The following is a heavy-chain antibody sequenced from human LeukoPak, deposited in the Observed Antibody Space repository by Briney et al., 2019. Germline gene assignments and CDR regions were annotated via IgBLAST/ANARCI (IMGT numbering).Heavy chain of an antibody. D-gene: IGHD6-13*01. Sequence: ASVKVSCKASGYTFTGYYMHWVRQAPGQGLEWMGWINPNSGGTNYAQKFQGRVTMTRDTSISTAYMELSRLRSDDTAVYYCARESSAAGTPYYYYYMDVWGKGTTVTVS. V-gene: IGHV1-2*02. CDR2: INPNSGGT. CDR3: ARESSAAGTPYYYYYMDV. J-gene: IGHJ6*03. CDR1: GYTFTGYY.